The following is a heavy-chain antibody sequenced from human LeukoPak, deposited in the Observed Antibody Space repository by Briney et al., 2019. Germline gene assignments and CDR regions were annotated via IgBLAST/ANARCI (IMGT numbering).Heavy chain of an antibody. D-gene: IGHD5-18*01. Sequence: PGRSLRLSCAASGFTFSSYGMHWVRQAPGKGLEWVAVISYDGGNKYYADSVKGRFTISRDNSKNTLYLQMNSLRAEDTAVYYCAKGDQLWLGSYYYYYGMDVWGQGTTVTVSS. V-gene: IGHV3-30*18. J-gene: IGHJ6*02. CDR3: AKGDQLWLGSYYYYYGMDV. CDR2: ISYDGGNK. CDR1: GFTFSSYG.